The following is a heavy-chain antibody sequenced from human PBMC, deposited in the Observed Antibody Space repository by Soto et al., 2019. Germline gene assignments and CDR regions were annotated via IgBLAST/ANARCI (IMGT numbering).Heavy chain of an antibody. CDR2: IYWDDDK. D-gene: IGHD2-21*02. J-gene: IGHJ4*02. Sequence: QITLKESGPTLVKPTQTLTLTCTFSGFSLNTRGVGVGWIRQPPGKALEWLALIYWDDDKRYSPSLKSRLTIPKDTSKNQVVLTMTNMDPVDTATYYCAHRQTYCGGDCYSGFDYWGQGTLVTVSS. CDR1: GFSLNTRGVG. CDR3: AHRQTYCGGDCYSGFDY. V-gene: IGHV2-5*02.